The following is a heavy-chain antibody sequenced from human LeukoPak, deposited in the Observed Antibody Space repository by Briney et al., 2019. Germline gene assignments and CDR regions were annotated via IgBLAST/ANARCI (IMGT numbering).Heavy chain of an antibody. J-gene: IGHJ3*02. CDR3: ARDQSSGYSNDAFDI. D-gene: IGHD3-22*01. CDR1: GYTFINYD. CDR2: IIPIFGTA. V-gene: IGHV1-69*13. Sequence: GASVKVSCKASGYTFINYDIRWVRQAPGQGLEWMGGIIPIFGTANYAQKFQGRVTITADESTSTAYMELSSLRSEDTAVYYCARDQSSGYSNDAFDIWGQGTMVTVSS.